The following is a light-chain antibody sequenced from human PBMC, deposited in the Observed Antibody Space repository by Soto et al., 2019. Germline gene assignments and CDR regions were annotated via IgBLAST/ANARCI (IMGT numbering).Light chain of an antibody. CDR2: DAS. J-gene: IGKJ3*01. Sequence: EIVLTQSPATLSLSPGERATLSCRASQSVHSYLAWYQQKPGQAPRLLIYDASNRATGIPSTFSGSGSGTDITLTLTSLDPQAFAFDYCQQRNNWPPLFTFGAGTKVDIK. CDR3: QQRNNWPPLFT. V-gene: IGKV3-11*01. CDR1: QSVHSY.